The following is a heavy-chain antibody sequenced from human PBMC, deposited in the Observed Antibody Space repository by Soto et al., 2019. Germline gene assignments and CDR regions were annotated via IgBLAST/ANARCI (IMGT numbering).Heavy chain of an antibody. V-gene: IGHV4-4*02. J-gene: IGHJ4*02. Sequence: SDSLSRTFITSGSQIITYYRMCWVRQPPGKGLEWIGEVYRTGSTNYNPSLESRLIISVDKSKNQFSLKLTSVTAADTAVYYCARARATIAAAAIFDCWGQG. CDR2: VYRTGST. CDR1: GSQIITYYR. D-gene: IGHD6-13*01. CDR3: ARARATIAAAAIFDC.